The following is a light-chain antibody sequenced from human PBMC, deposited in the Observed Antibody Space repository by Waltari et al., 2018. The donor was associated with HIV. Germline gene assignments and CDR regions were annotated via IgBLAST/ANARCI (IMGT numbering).Light chain of an antibody. Sequence: DIQMTQSPSPLSASVGERVIITCLASQSINNWLAWYHQKPGETPNLLMHEASKLESGVPSRFIGTGSGTEFTLTINGLQPDDFATYYCQQYNRYPYTFGQGTKLEIK. J-gene: IGKJ2*01. CDR2: EAS. V-gene: IGKV1-5*01. CDR1: QSINNW. CDR3: QQYNRYPYT.